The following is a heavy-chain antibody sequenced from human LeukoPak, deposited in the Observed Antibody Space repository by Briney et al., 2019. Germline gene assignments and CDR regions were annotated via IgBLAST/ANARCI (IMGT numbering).Heavy chain of an antibody. D-gene: IGHD5-12*01. CDR2: ISYEGSTK. CDR1: GFTFSSYA. CDR3: ARDSGLYSGDASLAY. V-gene: IGHV3-30-3*01. Sequence: PGGSLRLSCAAPGFTFSSYAMHWVRQAPGRGLEWVSLISYEGSTKYYADSVRGRFSISRDNSKNTLSLQMNSLTAEDTAVYYCARDSGLYSGDASLAYWGQGTLVAVS. J-gene: IGHJ4*02.